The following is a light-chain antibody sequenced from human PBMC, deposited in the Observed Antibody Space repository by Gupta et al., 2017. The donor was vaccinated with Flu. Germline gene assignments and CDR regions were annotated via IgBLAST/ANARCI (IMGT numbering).Light chain of an antibody. J-gene: IGLJ3*02. Sequence: QSALTQPAAGAGSPGQSITISCTGTISDVGGYNYVSWYQQHPGKAPKPMIYEAINRPSGVSNRFSGSKSGNTASLTISGLHAEDEADYYCSSYTSSNSLEFGGGTKLTVL. CDR2: EAI. V-gene: IGLV2-14*01. CDR1: ISDVGGYNY. CDR3: SSYTSSNSLE.